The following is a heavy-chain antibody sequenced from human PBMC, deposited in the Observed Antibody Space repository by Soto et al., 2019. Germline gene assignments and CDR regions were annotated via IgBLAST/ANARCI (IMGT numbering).Heavy chain of an antibody. J-gene: IGHJ6*02. V-gene: IGHV6-1*01. Sequence: SQTLSLTCDISGDSVSSNRAAWNWISQSPSRGLEWLGRTYYRSKWYNDYAVSVKSRITINPDTSKNQFSLQLNSVTPEDTAVYYCARVGSMTTVTNYYYYGMDVWGQGTTVTVSS. D-gene: IGHD4-17*01. CDR2: TYYRSKWYN. CDR1: GDSVSSNRAA. CDR3: ARVGSMTTVTNYYYYGMDV.